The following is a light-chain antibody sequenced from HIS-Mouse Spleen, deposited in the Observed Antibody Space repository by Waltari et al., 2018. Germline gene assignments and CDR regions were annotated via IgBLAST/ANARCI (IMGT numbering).Light chain of an antibody. J-gene: IGKJ4*01. Sequence: DIQMNQSPSTLSASVGDRVTITCRASQSISSWLAWYQQKPGKAPKLLIYKASSLESGVPSRFSGSGSGTEFTLTISSLQPDDFATYYCQQYNSYLALTFGGGTKVEIK. CDR3: QQYNSYLALT. CDR1: QSISSW. V-gene: IGKV1-5*03. CDR2: KAS.